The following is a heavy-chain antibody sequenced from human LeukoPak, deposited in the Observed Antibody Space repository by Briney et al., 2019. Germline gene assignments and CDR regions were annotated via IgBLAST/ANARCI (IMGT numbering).Heavy chain of an antibody. Sequence: RTSETLSLTCAVYGGSFSGYYWSWIRQPPGKGLEWIGEINHSGSANYNSSLKSRVTISVDTSKNQFSLKLSSVTAADTAVYYCARSGVVRTSNWFDPWGQGTLVTVSS. CDR1: GGSFSGYY. V-gene: IGHV4-34*01. CDR2: INHSGSA. J-gene: IGHJ5*02. D-gene: IGHD3-3*01. CDR3: ARSGVVRTSNWFDP.